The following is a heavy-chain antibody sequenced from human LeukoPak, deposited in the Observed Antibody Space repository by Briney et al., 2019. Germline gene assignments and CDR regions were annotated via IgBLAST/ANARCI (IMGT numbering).Heavy chain of an antibody. J-gene: IGHJ4*02. V-gene: IGHV3-23*01. D-gene: IGHD4-17*01. CDR1: GFTFSSYA. CDR2: ISGSGAGT. Sequence: PGGSLRLSCAASGFTFSSYAMNWVRQAPGKGLEWVSAISGSGAGTYYADSVKGRFTISRDNSKNTLYLQMNILRAEDTAVYYCAKEVSRVTTFYFDYWGQGTLVTVSS. CDR3: AKEVSRVTTFYFDY.